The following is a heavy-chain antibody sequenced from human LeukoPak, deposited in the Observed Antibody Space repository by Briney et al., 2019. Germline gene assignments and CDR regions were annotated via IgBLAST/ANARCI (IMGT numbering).Heavy chain of an antibody. V-gene: IGHV4-59*08. J-gene: IGHJ3*02. CDR3: ARQPSATAAFDI. CDR1: GGSISSYY. D-gene: IGHD5-18*01. Sequence: SETLSLTCAVSGGSISSYYWSWIRQPPGKGLEWIAYIYYNGNTNCNPSFKSRVTISVDTSKNQFSLKLSSVAAADTAIYYCARQPSATAAFDIWGQGTMVTVSS. CDR2: IYYNGNT.